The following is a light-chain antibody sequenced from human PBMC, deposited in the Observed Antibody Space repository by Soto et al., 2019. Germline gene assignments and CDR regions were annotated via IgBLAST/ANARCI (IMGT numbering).Light chain of an antibody. V-gene: IGKV3-15*01. J-gene: IGKJ2*01. Sequence: EIVMTQSPAILSVSPGERATLSCRASQSISSNLAWYQQKPGQAPRLLIYGASTRATGIPARFSGSGSGTEFTLTISSLQSEDYAVYYCQQYNYWPPLYTFGQGTKLEIK. CDR1: QSISSN. CDR3: QQYNYWPPLYT. CDR2: GAS.